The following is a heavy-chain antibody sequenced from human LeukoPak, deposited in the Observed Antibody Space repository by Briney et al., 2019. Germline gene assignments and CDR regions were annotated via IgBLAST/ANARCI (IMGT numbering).Heavy chain of an antibody. CDR1: GYTFTSYG. J-gene: IGHJ1*01. Sequence: ASVKVSCTASGYTFTSYGISWVRQAPGQGLEWMGWISAYNGNTNYAQKLQGRVTMTTDTSTSTAYMELSRLRSDDTAMHYCAKTDNKYDSRLLFNWGQGTQIIVSS. CDR2: ISAYNGNT. V-gene: IGHV1-18*01. D-gene: IGHD3-22*01. CDR3: AKTDNKYDSRLLFN.